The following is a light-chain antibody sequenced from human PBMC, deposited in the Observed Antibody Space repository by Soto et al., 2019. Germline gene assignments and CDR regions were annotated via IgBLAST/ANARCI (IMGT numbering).Light chain of an antibody. Sequence: EIVMPQSPATLSVSPGERATLSCRASQSVSSNLAWYQQKPGQAPRLLIYGASTRATGIPARFSGSGSGTEFTHTISSLQSEDCAVYYCQQYNNWPPGTFGPGTKVDIK. CDR1: QSVSSN. J-gene: IGKJ3*01. CDR2: GAS. V-gene: IGKV3-15*01. CDR3: QQYNNWPPGT.